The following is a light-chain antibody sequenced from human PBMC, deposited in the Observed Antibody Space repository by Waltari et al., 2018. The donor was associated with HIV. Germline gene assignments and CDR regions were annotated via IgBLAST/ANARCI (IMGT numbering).Light chain of an antibody. CDR1: RRYVGTYDS. J-gene: IGLJ1*01. Sequence: QSALTQPASVSGPPGQAITISCTGSRRYVGTYDSITWYQQHPGTAPKSIISSVTERPSRIFNRFSGSKSGTTASLTISGLQAEDEAEYFCCSFAGSNFVFGSGTKVTVL. CDR2: SVT. V-gene: IGLV2-23*02. CDR3: CSFAGSNFV.